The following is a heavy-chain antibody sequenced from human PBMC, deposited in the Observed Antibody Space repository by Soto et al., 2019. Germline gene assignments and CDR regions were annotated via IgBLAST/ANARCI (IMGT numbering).Heavy chain of an antibody. CDR3: ARDKFSLAAAPLYYFDY. CDR2: IKQDGSEK. CDR1: GFTFSSYW. D-gene: IGHD6-13*01. V-gene: IGHV3-7*03. J-gene: IGHJ4*02. Sequence: PGGSLRLSCAASGFTFSSYWMSWVRQAPGKGLEWVANIKQDGSEKYYVDSVKGRFTISRDNAKNSLYLQMNSLRAEDTAVYYCARDKFSLAAAPLYYFDYWGQGTLVTVSS.